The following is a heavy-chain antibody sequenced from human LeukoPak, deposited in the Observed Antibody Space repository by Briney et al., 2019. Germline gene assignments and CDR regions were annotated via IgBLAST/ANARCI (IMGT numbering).Heavy chain of an antibody. CDR1: GFTFSSYW. V-gene: IGHV3-7*01. J-gene: IGHJ4*02. CDR3: ARDMPTYYYDSSGPEGY. CDR2: IKQDGSEK. D-gene: IGHD3-22*01. Sequence: GGSLRLSCAASGFTFSSYWMSWVRQAPGKGLEWVANIKQDGSEKYYVDSVKGRFTISRDNAKSSLYLQMNSLRAEDTAVYYCARDMPTYYYDSSGPEGYWGQGTLVTVSS.